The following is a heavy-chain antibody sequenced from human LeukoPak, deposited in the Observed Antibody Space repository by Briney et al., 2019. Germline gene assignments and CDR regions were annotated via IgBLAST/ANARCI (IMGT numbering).Heavy chain of an antibody. CDR3: ATRPPIVPAPYYSDY. V-gene: IGHV3-30*03. CDR2: ISYDGSNK. D-gene: IGHD2-2*01. J-gene: IGHJ4*02. CDR1: GFTFSSYG. Sequence: GGSLRLSCAASGFTFSSYGMHWVRQAPGKGLEWVAVISYDGSNKYYADSVKGRFTISRDNSKNTLYLQMTSLRVEDTAVYYCATRPPIVPAPYYSDYWGQGALVTVSS.